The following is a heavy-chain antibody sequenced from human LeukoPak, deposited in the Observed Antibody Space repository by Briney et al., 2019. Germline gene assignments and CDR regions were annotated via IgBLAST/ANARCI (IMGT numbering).Heavy chain of an antibody. CDR1: GGSISSDSYY. Sequence: PSQTLSLTCIVSGGSISSDSYYWSWIRQPAGKGLEWIGRFYTSGSTNYNPSLKSRLTISVDTSKNQFSLKLTPVTAADTAVYFCASLGEESGYSYGFNYWGQGILVTVSS. D-gene: IGHD5-18*01. J-gene: IGHJ4*02. V-gene: IGHV4-61*02. CDR2: FYTSGST. CDR3: ASLGEESGYSYGFNY.